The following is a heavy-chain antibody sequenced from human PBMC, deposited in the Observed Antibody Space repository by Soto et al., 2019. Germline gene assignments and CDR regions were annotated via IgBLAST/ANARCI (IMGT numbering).Heavy chain of an antibody. CDR1: KFTFSYYG. D-gene: IGHD3-3*01. V-gene: IGHV3-30*18. J-gene: IGHJ3*01. Sequence: GGSLRLSCAASKFTFSYYGMHWVRQAPGKGLEWVAVISYEGSNKYYADPVKGPFTIPRDNSKNTLYLEMNSLRTEDTAVYYCAKPISISGVIIDAFDVWGQGTMVTVSS. CDR3: AKPISISGVIIDAFDV. CDR2: ISYEGSNK.